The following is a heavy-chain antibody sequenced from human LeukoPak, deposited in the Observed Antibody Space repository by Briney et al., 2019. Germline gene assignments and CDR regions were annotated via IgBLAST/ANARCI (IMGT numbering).Heavy chain of an antibody. J-gene: IGHJ4*02. CDR3: ARGTLRWHLDQ. Sequence: SETLSLTCAVSDSSMSNFYWSWIRQPPGKGLEWIGNIYYTGDTNYSPSLKSRVTISVDMSKNLFSLRLTSVTAADTAVYYCARGTLRWHLDQWGQGTLVTVSS. V-gene: IGHV4-59*01. CDR2: IYYTGDT. D-gene: IGHD4-23*01. CDR1: DSSMSNFY.